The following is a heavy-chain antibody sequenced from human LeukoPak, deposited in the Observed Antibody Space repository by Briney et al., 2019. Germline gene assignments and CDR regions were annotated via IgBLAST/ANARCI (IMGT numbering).Heavy chain of an antibody. CDR1: GFSFSTYW. J-gene: IGHJ4*02. D-gene: IGHD3-3*01. CDR2: IKQDGSEK. V-gene: IGHV3-7*04. CDR3: ARGQSTIYHENFDY. Sequence: PGGSLRLSCAASGFSFSTYWMSWVRQAPGKGLEWVAAIKQDGSEKHYVDSVRGRFTISRDNAGNSLGLQMNSLRAEDTAVYYCARGQSTIYHENFDYWGQGTLVTVSS.